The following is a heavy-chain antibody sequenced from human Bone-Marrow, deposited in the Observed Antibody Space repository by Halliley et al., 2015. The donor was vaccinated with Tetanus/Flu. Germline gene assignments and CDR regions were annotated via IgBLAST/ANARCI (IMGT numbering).Heavy chain of an antibody. J-gene: IGHJ3*02. D-gene: IGHD7-27*01. CDR2: ISRSGNTI. CDR3: ARDFGGTNWSGDAFDI. V-gene: IGHV3-48*03. Sequence: YISRSGNTIYYADSVKGRFTISRDSAKNLLYLEMNSLRGEDTAVYYCARDFGGTNWSGDAFDIWGQGTMVTVSS.